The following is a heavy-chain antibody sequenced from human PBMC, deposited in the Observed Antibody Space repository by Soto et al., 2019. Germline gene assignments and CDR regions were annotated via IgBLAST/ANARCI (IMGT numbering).Heavy chain of an antibody. CDR2: ISSSGSTI. J-gene: IGHJ6*02. D-gene: IGHD1-7*01. Sequence: GGSLRLSCAASGFTFSDYYMSWIRQAPGKGLEWVSYISSSGSTIYYADSVKGRFTISRDNAKNSLYLQMNSLRAEDTAVYYCARAGWNYYYYYYGMDVWGQGTTVTVSS. CDR3: ARAGWNYYYYYYGMDV. V-gene: IGHV3-11*01. CDR1: GFTFSDYY.